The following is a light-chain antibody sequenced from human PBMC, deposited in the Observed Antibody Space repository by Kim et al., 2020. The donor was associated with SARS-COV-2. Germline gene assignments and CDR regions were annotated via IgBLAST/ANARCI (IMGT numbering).Light chain of an antibody. V-gene: IGLV1-44*01. J-gene: IGLJ2*01. Sequence: GRRITISCSGSSSNIGSNTINWYHQLPGTAPNLLIYSNNQRPSGFPDRFSGSKSGTSASLAISGLQSEDEADYYCAAWDDSLNGVVFGGGTQLTVL. CDR1: SSNIGSNT. CDR3: AAWDDSLNGVV. CDR2: SNN.